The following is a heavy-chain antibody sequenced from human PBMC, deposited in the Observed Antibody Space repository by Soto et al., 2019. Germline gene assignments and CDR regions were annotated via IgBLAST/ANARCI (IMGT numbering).Heavy chain of an antibody. Sequence: PSETLSLTYTVSGASIGSFYWSWIRQPPGKGLEWIGYIYYSGSTNYNPSLKSRVTISIDTSKNQFSLKLSSVTAADTAVYFCARLSVTATGGYFDSWGLGTLVTVSS. V-gene: IGHV4-59*01. CDR3: ARLSVTATGGYFDS. D-gene: IGHD2-15*01. J-gene: IGHJ4*02. CDR1: GASIGSFY. CDR2: IYYSGST.